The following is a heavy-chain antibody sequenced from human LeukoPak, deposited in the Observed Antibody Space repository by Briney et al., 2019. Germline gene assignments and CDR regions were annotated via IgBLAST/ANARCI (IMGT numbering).Heavy chain of an antibody. CDR2: IYSGGST. D-gene: IGHD1-26*01. Sequence: PGGSLRLSCAASGFTVSSNYMSWVRQAPGKGLEWVSVIYSGGSTYYADSVKGRFTISRDNSKNTLYLQMNSLRAEDTAVYYCARAPGGSYYGGWNFDYWGQGTLVTVSS. CDR3: ARAPGGSYYGGWNFDY. V-gene: IGHV3-53*01. J-gene: IGHJ4*02. CDR1: GFTVSSNY.